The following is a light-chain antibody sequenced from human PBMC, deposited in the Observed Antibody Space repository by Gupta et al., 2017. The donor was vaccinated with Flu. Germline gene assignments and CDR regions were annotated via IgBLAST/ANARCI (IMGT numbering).Light chain of an antibody. J-gene: IGKJ1*01. Sequence: DILLTQYPSTLSASVGDRVTITCRASQSISSWLAWYQQKPGKAPKLLIDKASSLESGVPSRFSGSGSGTEFTLTISSLQPDDFATYYCQQYNSYSRTFGQGTKVEIK. V-gene: IGKV1-5*03. CDR3: QQYNSYSRT. CDR2: KAS. CDR1: QSISSW.